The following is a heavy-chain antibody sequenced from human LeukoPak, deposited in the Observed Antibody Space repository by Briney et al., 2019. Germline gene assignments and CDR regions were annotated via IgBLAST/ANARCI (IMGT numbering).Heavy chain of an antibody. V-gene: IGHV3-21*01. CDR3: ARGTGYTYGFTGRERTKSRLDY. J-gene: IGHJ4*02. CDR2: ISSSSSYI. Sequence: GGSLRLSCAASGFTFSSYSMNWVRQAPGKGLEWVSSISSSSSYIYYADSVKGRFTISRDNAKNSLYLQMNSLRAEDTAVYYCARGTGYTYGFTGRERTKSRLDYWGQGTLVTVSS. D-gene: IGHD5-18*01. CDR1: GFTFSSYS.